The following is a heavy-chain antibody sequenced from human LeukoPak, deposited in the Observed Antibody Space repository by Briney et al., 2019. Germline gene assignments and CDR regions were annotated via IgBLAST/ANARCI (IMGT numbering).Heavy chain of an antibody. Sequence: SETLSLTCTVSGASIRSGDYYWSWIRQPPGKGLEWIGYIYDSGSTYYNPSLKSRVTISVDSSKNQFSLKLSSVTAADTAVYYCASSYSNSWYDYWGQGTLVTVSS. D-gene: IGHD6-13*01. CDR3: ASSYSNSWYDY. CDR2: IYDSGST. CDR1: GASIRSGDYY. J-gene: IGHJ4*02. V-gene: IGHV4-30-4*01.